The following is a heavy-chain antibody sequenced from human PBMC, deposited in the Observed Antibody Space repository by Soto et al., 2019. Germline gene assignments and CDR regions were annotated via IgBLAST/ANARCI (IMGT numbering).Heavy chain of an antibody. V-gene: IGHV4-34*01. Sequence: SETLSLTCAVYGGSFSGYYWSWIRQPPGKGLEWIGEINHSGSTNYNPSLKSRVTISVDTSKNQFSLKLSSVTAADTAVYYCARGLNGYLLYFDYWGQGTPVT. D-gene: IGHD1-1*01. J-gene: IGHJ4*02. CDR1: GGSFSGYY. CDR2: INHSGST. CDR3: ARGLNGYLLYFDY.